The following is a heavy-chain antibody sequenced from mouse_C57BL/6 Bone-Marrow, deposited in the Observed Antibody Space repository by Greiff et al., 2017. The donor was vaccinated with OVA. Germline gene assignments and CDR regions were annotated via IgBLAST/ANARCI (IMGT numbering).Heavy chain of an antibody. V-gene: IGHV14-4*01. CDR2: IDPENGDT. CDR1: GFNIKDYY. J-gene: IGHJ4*01. D-gene: IGHD2-2*01. CDR3: TTLYYGYDEAMDY. Sequence: VQLQQSGAELVRPGASVKLSCTASGFNIKDYYMHWVKQRPEQGLEWIGWIDPENGDTEYASKFQGKATITADTSSNTAYLQLSSLTSEDTAVYYCTTLYYGYDEAMDYWGQGTSVTVSS.